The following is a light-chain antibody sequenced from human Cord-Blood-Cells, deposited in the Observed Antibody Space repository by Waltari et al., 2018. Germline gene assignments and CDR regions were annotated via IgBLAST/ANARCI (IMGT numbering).Light chain of an antibody. V-gene: IGLV2-14*01. CDR2: EVS. CDR3: SSYTSSSTWV. Sequence: QSALTQPASVSGSPGQSITISCTGTSSDVGGYNYFSWYQQHPDKAPKLMIYEVSNRPSGVANRFSGSKSGNTASRTISGLQAEDEADYYCSSYTSSSTWVFGGGTKLTVL. CDR1: SSDVGGYNY. J-gene: IGLJ3*02.